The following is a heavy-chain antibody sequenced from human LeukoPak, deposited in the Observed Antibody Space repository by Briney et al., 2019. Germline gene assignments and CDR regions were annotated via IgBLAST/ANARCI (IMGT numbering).Heavy chain of an antibody. D-gene: IGHD2-2*01. J-gene: IGHJ5*02. Sequence: PGGTLRLSCAASGFTFSSYWLSWVRQAPGQGLEWVANIKQDGSEKYYVDSVKGRFTISRDNAKNSLYLQINSLRAEDTAVYYCARDDCSSISCYHNWFDPWGQGTLVTVSS. CDR3: ARDDCSSISCYHNWFDP. CDR2: IKQDGSEK. V-gene: IGHV3-7*01. CDR1: GFTFSSYW.